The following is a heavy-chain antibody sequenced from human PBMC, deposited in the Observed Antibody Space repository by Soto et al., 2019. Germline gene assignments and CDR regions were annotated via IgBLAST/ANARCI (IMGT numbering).Heavy chain of an antibody. CDR1: GGSISSYY. J-gene: IGHJ4*02. CDR2: IYYSGST. D-gene: IGHD3-9*01. V-gene: IGHV4-30-4*01. Sequence: PSETLSLTCTVSGGSISSYYWSWIRQPPGKGLEWIGYIYYSGSTYYNPSLKGRVTISVDTSKNQFSLKLSSVTAADTAVYYCARAFDILTRYYFDYWGQGTLVTVSS. CDR3: ARAFDILTRYYFDY.